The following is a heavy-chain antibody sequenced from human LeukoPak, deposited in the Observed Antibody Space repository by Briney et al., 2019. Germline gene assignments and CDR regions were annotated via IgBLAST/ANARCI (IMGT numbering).Heavy chain of an antibody. CDR1: GYTFTSYY. V-gene: IGHV1-46*01. CDR3: ARGLAVAGYYYYGMDV. D-gene: IGHD6-19*01. Sequence: ASVKVSCKASGYTFTSYYMHWVRQAPGQGLEWMGIINPNGGSTSNAQKFQGRVTMTRNTSISTAYMELSSLRSEDTAVYYCARGLAVAGYYYYGMDVWGQGTTVTVSS. CDR2: INPNGGST. J-gene: IGHJ6*02.